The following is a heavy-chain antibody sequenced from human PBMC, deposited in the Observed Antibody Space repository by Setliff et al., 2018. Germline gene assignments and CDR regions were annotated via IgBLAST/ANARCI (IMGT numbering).Heavy chain of an antibody. J-gene: IGHJ3*02. D-gene: IGHD3-22*01. CDR2: IKQDGSEK. V-gene: IGHV3-7*01. CDR1: GFTFSSYW. Sequence: GGSLRLSCAASGFTFSSYWMSWVRQAPGKGLEWVANIKQDGSEKYYVDSVKGRFTISRDNARNTVYLQMNGLRAEDTAVYYCVTGMGTHYYDPSAQGPFAIWGQGTMVTVSS. CDR3: VTGMGTHYYDPSAQGPFAI.